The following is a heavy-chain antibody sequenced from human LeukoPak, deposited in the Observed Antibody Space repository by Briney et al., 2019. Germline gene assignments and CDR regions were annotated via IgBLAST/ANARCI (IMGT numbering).Heavy chain of an antibody. V-gene: IGHV3-15*01. CDR1: GFTFSNAW. Sequence: GGSLRLSCAASGFTFSNAWMSWVRQAPGKGLEWVGRIKSKTDGGTTDYAAPVKGRFSISRDDSKNTLYLQMNSLRAEDTAVYYCAELGITMIGGVWGKGTTVTISS. CDR2: IKSKTDGGTT. J-gene: IGHJ6*04. CDR3: AELGITMIGGV. D-gene: IGHD3-10*02.